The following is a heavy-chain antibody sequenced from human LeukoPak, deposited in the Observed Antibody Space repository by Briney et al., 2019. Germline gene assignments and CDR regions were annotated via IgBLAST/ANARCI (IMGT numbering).Heavy chain of an antibody. CDR3: ASRSSSWSFDY. Sequence: SETLSLTCTFSGDSISSYYWSWIRQPPGQGLEWIGYIYYSGSTNYNPSLKSRVTISVDTSKNQFSLKLNSVTAADTAVYYCASRSSSWSFDYWGQGTLVTVSS. CDR1: GDSISSYY. D-gene: IGHD6-13*01. CDR2: IYYSGST. V-gene: IGHV4-59*01. J-gene: IGHJ4*02.